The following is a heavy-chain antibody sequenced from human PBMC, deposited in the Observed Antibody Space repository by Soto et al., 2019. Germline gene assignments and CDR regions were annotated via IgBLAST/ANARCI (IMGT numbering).Heavy chain of an antibody. CDR2: IGTAGDT. Sequence: EVQLVESGGGLVQPRGSLRLSCAASGFTFSSYDIHWVRQATGKGLEWVSGIGTAGDTYYAGSVKGRFTISRENAKNSVYLQMNSLRAGDTAVYYCARGALGFDPWGQGTLVAVSS. CDR1: GFTFSSYD. J-gene: IGHJ5*02. CDR3: ARGALGFDP. V-gene: IGHV3-13*04. D-gene: IGHD6-6*01.